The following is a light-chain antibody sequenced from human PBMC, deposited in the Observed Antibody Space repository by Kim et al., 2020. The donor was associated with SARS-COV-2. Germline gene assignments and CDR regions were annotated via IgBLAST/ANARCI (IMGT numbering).Light chain of an antibody. J-gene: IGLJ2*01. CDR1: RSNIGAGYD. Sequence: QRVTISCTGSRSNIGAGYDVHWYQQLPGTAPKLLIYANSNRPSGVPDRFSGSKSGTSASLAITGLQAEDEADYYCQSYDSSLSGSVFGGGTQLTVL. CDR2: ANS. V-gene: IGLV1-40*01. CDR3: QSYDSSLSGSV.